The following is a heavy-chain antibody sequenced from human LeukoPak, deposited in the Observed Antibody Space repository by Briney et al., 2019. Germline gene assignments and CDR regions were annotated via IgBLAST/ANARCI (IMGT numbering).Heavy chain of an antibody. CDR2: INPNSGGT. D-gene: IGHD3-9*01. J-gene: IGHJ6*03. V-gene: IGHV1-2*02. CDR1: GYTFTGYY. Sequence: ASVKVSCKAFGYTFTGYYMHWVRQAPGQGLEWMGWINPNSGGTNYAQKFQGRVTMTRDTSISTAYMELSRLRSDDTAVYYCARNDEYFDWLPSYYYYMDVWGKGTTVTVSS. CDR3: ARNDEYFDWLPSYYYYMDV.